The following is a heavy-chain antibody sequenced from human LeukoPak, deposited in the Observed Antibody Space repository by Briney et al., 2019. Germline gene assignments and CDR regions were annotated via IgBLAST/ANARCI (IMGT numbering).Heavy chain of an antibody. CDR2: MNPNSGNA. J-gene: IGHJ6*03. V-gene: IGHV1-8*01. D-gene: IGHD3-10*01. CDR3: ARTGRTTRSYGSGSFWGYHYYYMDV. CDR1: GYTFTSYD. Sequence: GASVKVSCEASGYTFTSYDINWVRLATGQGLEWMGWMNPNSGNAAYAQKFQGRVTMTRNTSISTAYMELTSLRSEDTAVYYCARTGRTTRSYGSGSFWGYHYYYMDVWGKGTTVT.